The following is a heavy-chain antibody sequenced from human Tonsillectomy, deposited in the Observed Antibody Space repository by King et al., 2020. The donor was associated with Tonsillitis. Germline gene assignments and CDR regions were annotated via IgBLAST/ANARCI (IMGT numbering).Heavy chain of an antibody. CDR1: GYSFSSYW. CDR3: ARRGHGLWSYYPDEYYDY. V-gene: IGHV5-51*01. D-gene: IGHD3-10*01. Sequence: VQLVESGAEVKKPGESLKISCKGSGYSFSSYWIGWVRQMPGKGLEWMGIIYPADSNTRYSPSFQGQVTISADKSISTAYLQWNSLKASDTAMYYCARRGHGLWSYYPDEYYDYWGQGTLVTVSS. J-gene: IGHJ4*02. CDR2: IYPADSNT.